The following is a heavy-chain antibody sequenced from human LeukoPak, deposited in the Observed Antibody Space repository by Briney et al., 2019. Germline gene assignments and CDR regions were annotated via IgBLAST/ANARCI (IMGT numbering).Heavy chain of an antibody. V-gene: IGHV1-46*01. CDR3: ARGLRPDYGTDY. Sequence: GASVKVSCKASGYTFTSYYMHWVRQAPGQGLEWVGIINPSGGSTSYAQKFQGRVTMTRDTSISTAYMELSRLRSDDTAVYYCARGLRPDYGTDYWGQGTLVTVSS. CDR1: GYTFTSYY. J-gene: IGHJ4*02. D-gene: IGHD4-17*01. CDR2: INPSGGST.